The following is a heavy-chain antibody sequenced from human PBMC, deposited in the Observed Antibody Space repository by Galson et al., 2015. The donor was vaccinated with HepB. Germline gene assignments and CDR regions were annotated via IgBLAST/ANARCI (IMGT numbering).Heavy chain of an antibody. CDR1: GFTFYDYA. J-gene: IGHJ4*02. V-gene: IGHV3-9*01. CDR3: AKAPRGSYYVTYFDL. CDR2: ISWNGGTI. Sequence: SLRLSCAASGFTFYDYAMHWVRQAPGKGPEWVAGISWNGGTITYADSVKGRFTISRDNAKNSLYLQMSSLRVEDTAFYFCAKAPRGSYYVTYFDLWGRGTLVTVSS. D-gene: IGHD3-10*01.